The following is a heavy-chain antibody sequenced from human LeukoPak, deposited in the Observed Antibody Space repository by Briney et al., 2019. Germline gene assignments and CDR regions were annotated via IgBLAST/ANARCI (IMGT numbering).Heavy chain of an antibody. CDR3: ARQSLGYVDY. J-gene: IGHJ4*02. CDR1: GDSVSNNDAA. Sequence: SQTLSLTCAISGDSVSNNDAAWNWIRQSPSRGLEWLGRTYYRSKWSNDYAVSVRSRITISPDTSKNQFSLQLRSVTPDDTAVYYCARQSLGYVDYWGQGSRVTVSS. D-gene: IGHD2-15*01. V-gene: IGHV6-1*01. CDR2: TYYRSKWSN.